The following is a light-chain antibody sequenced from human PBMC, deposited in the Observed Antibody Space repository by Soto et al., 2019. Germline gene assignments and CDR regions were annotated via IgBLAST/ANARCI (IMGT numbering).Light chain of an antibody. CDR3: QPYNSYSRT. J-gene: IGKJ1*01. CDR1: QSISSW. Sequence: DIQMTQSPSTLSASVGDRVTITCRASQSISSWLAWYQHKPGKAPKPLIYKASTLESGVPSRFSGSGSETEFTLTISSLQPDDSAAYYCQPYNSYSRTFGQGTKVDIK. V-gene: IGKV1-5*03. CDR2: KAS.